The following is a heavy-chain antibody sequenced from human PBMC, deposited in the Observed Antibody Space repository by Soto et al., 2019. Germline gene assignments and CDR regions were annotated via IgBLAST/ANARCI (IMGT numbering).Heavy chain of an antibody. CDR3: AKEAGLRWYPIFDY. CDR1: GFTFSSYG. CDR2: ISYDGSNK. J-gene: IGHJ4*02. V-gene: IGHV3-30*18. Sequence: QVQLVESGGGVVQPGRSLRLSCAASGFTFSSYGMHWVRQAPGKGLEWVAVISYDGSNKYYADSVKGRFTISRDNSKNTLYLQMNSLRAEDTAVYYCAKEAGLRWYPIFDYWGQGTLVTVSS. D-gene: IGHD4-17*01.